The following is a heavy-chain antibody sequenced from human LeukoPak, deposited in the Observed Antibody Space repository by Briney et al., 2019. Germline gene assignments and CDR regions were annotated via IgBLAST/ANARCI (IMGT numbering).Heavy chain of an antibody. CDR3: ARGSATVVTFDY. Sequence: SETLSLTCAVYGGSFSGHYWSWIRQPPGKGLEWIGEINHSGSTNYNPSLKSRVTISVDTSKNQFSLKLSSVTAADTAVYYCARGSATVVTFDYWGQGTLVTVSS. CDR2: INHSGST. V-gene: IGHV4-34*01. CDR1: GGSFSGHY. D-gene: IGHD4-23*01. J-gene: IGHJ4*02.